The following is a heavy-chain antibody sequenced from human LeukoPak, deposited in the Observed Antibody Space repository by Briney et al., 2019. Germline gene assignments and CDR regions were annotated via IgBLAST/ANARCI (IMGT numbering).Heavy chain of an antibody. Sequence: PSETLSLTCTVSGGSISIISSSTYYWGCIRQAPGKGLEWIGSLYYGETSHYNPSLKSRATLSVHTSNNQFSLKLTSVTAADAAVYFCARQLPTAAADTRGYFDYWGQGTVVTVSS. CDR1: GGSISIISSSTYY. J-gene: IGHJ4*02. CDR2: LYYGETS. D-gene: IGHD6-25*01. V-gene: IGHV4-39*01. CDR3: ARQLPTAAADTRGYFDY.